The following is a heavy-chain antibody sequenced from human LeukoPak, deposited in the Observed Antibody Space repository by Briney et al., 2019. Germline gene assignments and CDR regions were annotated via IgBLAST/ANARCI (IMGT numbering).Heavy chain of an antibody. J-gene: IGHJ4*02. Sequence: ASVKVSCKASGYTFTCYYMHWVRQAPGQGLEWMGWINPNSGGTNYAQKFQGRVTMTRDTSISTAYMELSRLRSDDTAVYYCARDLIYYDSSGEFDYWGQGTLVAVSS. CDR3: ARDLIYYDSSGEFDY. CDR1: GYTFTCYY. V-gene: IGHV1-2*02. D-gene: IGHD3-22*01. CDR2: INPNSGGT.